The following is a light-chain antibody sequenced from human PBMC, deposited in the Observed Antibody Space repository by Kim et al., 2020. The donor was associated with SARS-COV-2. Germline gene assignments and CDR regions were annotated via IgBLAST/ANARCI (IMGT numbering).Light chain of an antibody. CDR3: QYNNNRPS. CDR2: GAS. V-gene: IGKV3-15*01. CDR1: SVGSNN. J-gene: IGKJ5*01. Sequence: AVPPGERAIPSSRARSVGSNNVAWYQQNPGQPPRLLIYGASTSATGTAARCSGRGSATEFTLTISSLQYEDFAVYYRQYNNNRPSFGQGTRLEIK.